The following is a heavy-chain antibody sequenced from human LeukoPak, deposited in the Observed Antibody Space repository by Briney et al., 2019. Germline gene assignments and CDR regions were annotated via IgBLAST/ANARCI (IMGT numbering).Heavy chain of an antibody. Sequence: GGSLRLSCAASGFTFSSYGMHWVRQAPGKGLEWVAFIRYDGSNKYYADSVKGRFTISRDNAKNTLYLQMNSLRAEDTAVYYCARLRLRYTRNGDSTSYEVFDIWGQGTVVTVSS. CDR2: IRYDGSNK. D-gene: IGHD2-21*01. CDR1: GFTFSSYG. J-gene: IGHJ3*02. CDR3: ARLRLRYTRNGDSTSYEVFDI. V-gene: IGHV3-30*02.